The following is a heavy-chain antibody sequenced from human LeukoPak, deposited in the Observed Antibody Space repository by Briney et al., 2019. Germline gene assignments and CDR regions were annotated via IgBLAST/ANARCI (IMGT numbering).Heavy chain of an antibody. D-gene: IGHD3-22*01. Sequence: ASVKVSCKASGYRFSDNYVHWVRQAPGQGLEHMRWINPKSGDTHFSQRFKGRVTMTTDTSINTAYMEMRKLRSDDTAVYYCARGKDDSTGHYDAFDIWGHGTMVTVSS. V-gene: IGHV1-2*02. CDR3: ARGKDDSTGHYDAFDI. J-gene: IGHJ3*02. CDR2: INPKSGDT. CDR1: GYRFSDNY.